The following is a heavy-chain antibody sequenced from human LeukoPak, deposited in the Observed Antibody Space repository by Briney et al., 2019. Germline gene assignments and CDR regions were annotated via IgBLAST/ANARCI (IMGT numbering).Heavy chain of an antibody. J-gene: IGHJ4*02. Sequence: GGSLRLSCAASGFIFSNYWMSWVRQAPGKGPEWLTNIKEDGSEKYYVDSVKGRFTISRDNAKNSLYLQMNSLRAEDTAVYYCAKFGGIAARPGYFDYWGQGTLVTVSS. D-gene: IGHD6-6*01. CDR2: IKEDGSEK. V-gene: IGHV3-7*01. CDR1: GFIFSNYW. CDR3: AKFGGIAARPGYFDY.